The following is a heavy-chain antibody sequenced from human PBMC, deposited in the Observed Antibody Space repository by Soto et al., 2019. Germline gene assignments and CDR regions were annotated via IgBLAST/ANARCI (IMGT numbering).Heavy chain of an antibody. CDR3: AYRGWLQPQLYSPSYYFYGMDV. J-gene: IGHJ6*02. V-gene: IGHV1-69*01. CDR2: IIPIFGTA. Sequence: QVQLVQSGAEVKKPGSSVKVSCKASGGTFSSYAISWVRQAPGQGLEWMGGIIPIFGTANYAQKFQGRVTITADESTSTAYMELSRLRSADTSVYYCAYRGWLQPQLYSPSYYFYGMDVWGQGTTVTVSS. CDR1: GGTFSSYA. D-gene: IGHD5-12*01.